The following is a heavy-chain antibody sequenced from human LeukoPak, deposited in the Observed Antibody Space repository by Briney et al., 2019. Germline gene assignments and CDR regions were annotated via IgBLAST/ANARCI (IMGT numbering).Heavy chain of an antibody. Sequence: PGGSLRLSCAASGFPFSTYAMSWVRQAPGKGLEWVSSIRGSDGSTYYADSVKGRFAISRDNSKNTLYLQMNSLRAEDTAVYYWAKNASVDTGVLIYWDRATLVTAS. CDR3: AKNASVDTGVLIY. CDR1: GFPFSTYA. V-gene: IGHV3-23*01. J-gene: IGHJ4*02. CDR2: IRGSDGST. D-gene: IGHD1-14*01.